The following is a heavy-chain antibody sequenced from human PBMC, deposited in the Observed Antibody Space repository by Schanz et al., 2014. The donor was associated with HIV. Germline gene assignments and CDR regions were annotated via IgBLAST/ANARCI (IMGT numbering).Heavy chain of an antibody. Sequence: EVQLVESGGGVVQPGRSLRLSCVASGFNFNSYGMSWVRQAPGKGLEWVSTISAGVGTASYADSVKGRFTISRDNSKKMLFLQMNRLRAEDTAVYYCAIRTPMISFGAFDTWGRGTMVTVSS. CDR1: GFNFNSYG. CDR3: AIRTPMISFGAFDT. D-gene: IGHD3-16*01. V-gene: IGHV3-23*04. CDR2: ISAGVGTA. J-gene: IGHJ3*02.